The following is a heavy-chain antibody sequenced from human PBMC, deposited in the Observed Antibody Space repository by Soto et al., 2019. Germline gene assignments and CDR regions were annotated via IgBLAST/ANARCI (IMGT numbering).Heavy chain of an antibody. J-gene: IGHJ5*02. D-gene: IGHD3-3*01. CDR2: IIPIFGAT. CDR3: ARGSVPLRSNTGFDP. V-gene: IGHV1-69*06. CDR1: GGTFSSYA. Sequence: SVKVSFKASGGTFSSYAISWVRQAPGQGLEWMGGIIPIFGATNYAQKFQGRVTITADKSTSTAYMELSSLRSEDTAVYYCARGSVPLRSNTGFDPWGQGTLVTVSS.